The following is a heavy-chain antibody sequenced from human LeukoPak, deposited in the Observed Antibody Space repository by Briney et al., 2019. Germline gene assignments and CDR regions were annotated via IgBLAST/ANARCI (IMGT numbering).Heavy chain of an antibody. J-gene: IGHJ6*03. V-gene: IGHV4-34*01. CDR2: INHSGST. D-gene: IGHD3-16*02. CDR1: GGSFSGYY. CDR3: ARGVDDYVWGSYRHLYYYYYMDV. Sequence: PSETLSLTCAVYGGSFSGYYWSWIRQPPGKELEWIGEINHSGSTNYNPSLKSRVTISVDTSKNQFSLKLSSVTAADTAVYYCARGVDDYVWGSYRHLYYYYYMDVWGKGTTVTVSS.